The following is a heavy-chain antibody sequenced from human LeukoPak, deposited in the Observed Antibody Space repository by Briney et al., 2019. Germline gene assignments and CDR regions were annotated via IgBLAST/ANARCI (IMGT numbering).Heavy chain of an antibody. CDR2: FGGVGRAST. J-gene: IGHJ4*02. CDR1: GFSFSTSA. D-gene: IGHD2-8*02. V-gene: IGHV3-23*01. CDR3: AKARGGTVNDPADY. Sequence: GGSLRLSRAASGFSFSTSAMTWVRQAPGKGLERVSSFGGVGRASTYHADSVKGRFIISRDDSLNTLDLQMNSLRVQDTALYYCAKARGGTVNDPADYWGQGALVTVSS.